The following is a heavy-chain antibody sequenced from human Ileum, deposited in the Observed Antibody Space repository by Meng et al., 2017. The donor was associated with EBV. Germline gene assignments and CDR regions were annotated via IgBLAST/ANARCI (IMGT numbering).Heavy chain of an antibody. CDR1: GDSFSGSYW. J-gene: IGHJ4*02. V-gene: IGHV4-4*02. Sequence: VQLQESRPRLVRPSGTLSLTCTVSGDSFSGSYWWSWVRQSPEKGLEWIGEVYPSGTPYYNPSLKSRVTISLDKSRNQFSLNLIHVTAADAAVYYCARDAFQYASGIPAHWGQGTLVTVSS. D-gene: IGHD3-16*01. CDR3: ARDAFQYASGIPAH. CDR2: VYPSGTP.